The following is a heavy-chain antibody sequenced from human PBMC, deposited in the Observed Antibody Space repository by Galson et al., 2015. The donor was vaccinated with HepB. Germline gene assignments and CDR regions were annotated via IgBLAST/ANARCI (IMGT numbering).Heavy chain of an antibody. J-gene: IGHJ4*02. CDR2: IYHSGST. CDR3: ARGNWNYFDY. D-gene: IGHD1-1*01. Sequence: TLSLTCAVSGGSISSGGYSWSWIRQPPGKGLEWIGYIYHSGSTYYNPSLKSRVTISVDRSKNQFSLKLSSVTAADTAVYYCARGNWNYFDYWGQGTLVTVSS. V-gene: IGHV4-30-2*01. CDR1: GGSISSGGYS.